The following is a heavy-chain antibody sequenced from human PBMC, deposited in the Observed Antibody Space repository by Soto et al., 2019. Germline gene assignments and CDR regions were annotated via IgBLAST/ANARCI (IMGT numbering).Heavy chain of an antibody. CDR1: GFIFSSYA. Sequence: EVQLLESGGDLVQPGGSLRLSCAASGFIFSSYAMNWVRQAPGKGLEWVSGISGSDGSTYYADSVKGRLTISRDNSKNTLYLQMNSLRAEDTAVYDCAKKRMVGNMRDGDYYYGMDVWGQGTTVTASS. V-gene: IGHV3-23*01. CDR2: ISGSDGST. J-gene: IGHJ6*02. CDR3: AKKRMVGNMRDGDYYYGMDV. D-gene: IGHD2-15*01.